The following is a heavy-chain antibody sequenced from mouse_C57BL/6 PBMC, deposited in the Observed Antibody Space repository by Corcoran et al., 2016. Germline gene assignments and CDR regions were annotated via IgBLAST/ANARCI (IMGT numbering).Heavy chain of an antibody. Sequence: EVQLQQSGPVLVKPGASVKMSCKASGYTFTDYYMNWVKQSHGKSLEWIGVINPYNGGTSYNQKFKGKATLTVDKSSSTAYMELNSLTSEDSAVYYCARWDTTVPFAYWGQGTLVTVSA. CDR1: GYTFTDYY. J-gene: IGHJ3*01. V-gene: IGHV1-19*01. CDR2: INPYNGGT. CDR3: ARWDTTVPFAY. D-gene: IGHD1-1*01.